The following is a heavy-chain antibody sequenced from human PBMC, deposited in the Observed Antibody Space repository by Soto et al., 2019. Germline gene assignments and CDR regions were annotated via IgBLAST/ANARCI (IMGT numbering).Heavy chain of an antibody. J-gene: IGHJ4*02. CDR3: TSPSPFGGVMGN. CDR2: IRSKANSYAT. Sequence: EVQLVESGGGLVQPGGSLKLSCAASGFTFSGSAMHWVRQASGKGLEWVGRIRSKANSYATAYAASVKGRFTISRDDSKNTAYLQMNSLKTEDTAVYYCTSPSPFGGVMGNWGQGTLVTVSS. CDR1: GFTFSGSA. V-gene: IGHV3-73*02. D-gene: IGHD3-16*01.